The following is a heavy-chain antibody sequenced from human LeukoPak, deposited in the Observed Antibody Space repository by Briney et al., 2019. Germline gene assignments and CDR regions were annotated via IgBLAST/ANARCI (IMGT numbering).Heavy chain of an antibody. CDR3: ARAYDYGDSSFRATFDY. CDR1: GFTFSSYS. CDR2: ISSSSYI. D-gene: IGHD4-17*01. V-gene: IGHV3-21*01. Sequence: GGSLRLSCAASGFTFSSYSMNWVRQAPGKGLEWVSSISSSSYIYYADSVKGRFTISRDNAKNSLYLQMNSLRAEDTAVYYCARAYDYGDSSFRATFDYWGQGTLVTVSS. J-gene: IGHJ4*02.